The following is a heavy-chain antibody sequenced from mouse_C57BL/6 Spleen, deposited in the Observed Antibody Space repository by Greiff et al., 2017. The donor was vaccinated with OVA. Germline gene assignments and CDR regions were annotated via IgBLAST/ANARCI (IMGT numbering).Heavy chain of an antibody. V-gene: IGHV1-50*01. CDR3: ARRGWLSYFDY. CDR2: IDPSDSYT. CDR1: GYTFTSYW. Sequence: QVQLKQPGAELVKPGASVKLSCKASGYTFTSYWMQWVKQRPGQGLEWIGEIDPSDSYTNYNQKFKGKATLTVDTSSSTAYMQLSSLTSEDSAVYYCARRGWLSYFDYWGQGTTLTVSS. D-gene: IGHD2-3*01. J-gene: IGHJ2*01.